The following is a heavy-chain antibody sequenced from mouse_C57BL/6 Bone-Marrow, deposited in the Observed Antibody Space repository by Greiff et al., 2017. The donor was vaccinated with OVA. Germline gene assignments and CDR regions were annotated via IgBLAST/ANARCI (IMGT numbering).Heavy chain of an antibody. CDR3: SRWGLRPSGY. Sequence: VQLQQSGAELMKPGASVKLSCKATGYTFTGYWIEWVKQRPGHGLEWIGEILPGSGSTIYTEKFKGKGTFTADTSSNTAYMQLSSLTTEDSAIYYCSRWGLRPSGYWGQGTTLTVSS. V-gene: IGHV1-9*01. J-gene: IGHJ2*01. CDR2: ILPGSGST. CDR1: GYTFTGYW. D-gene: IGHD3-2*02.